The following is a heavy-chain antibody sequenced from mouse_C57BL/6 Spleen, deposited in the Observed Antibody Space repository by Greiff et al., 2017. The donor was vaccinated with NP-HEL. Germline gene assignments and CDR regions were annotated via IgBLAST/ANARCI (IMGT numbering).Heavy chain of an antibody. Sequence: QVQLQQPGAELVKPGASVQLSCKASGYTFTSYWMHWVKQRPGQGLEWIGMIHPNSGSTNYNEKFKSKATLTVDKSSSTAYMQLSSLTSEDSAVYYCARSLGRYFDYWGQGTTLTVSS. CDR1: GYTFTSYW. J-gene: IGHJ2*01. CDR2: IHPNSGST. D-gene: IGHD4-1*01. CDR3: ARSLGRYFDY. V-gene: IGHV1-64*01.